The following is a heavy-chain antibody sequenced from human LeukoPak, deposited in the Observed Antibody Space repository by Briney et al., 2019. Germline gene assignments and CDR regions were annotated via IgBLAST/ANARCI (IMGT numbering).Heavy chain of an antibody. CDR2: INPNSGGT. V-gene: IGHV1-2*02. D-gene: IGHD6-19*01. CDR1: GYTFTGYY. J-gene: IGHJ4*02. CDR3: ARGTGYSSGWYADGYVDY. Sequence: ASVKVSCKASGYTFTGYYMHWVRQAPGQGLEWMGWINPNSGGTNYAQKFQGRVTMTRDTSISTAYMELSRLRSDDTAVYYCARGTGYSSGWYADGYVDYWGQGTLVTVSS.